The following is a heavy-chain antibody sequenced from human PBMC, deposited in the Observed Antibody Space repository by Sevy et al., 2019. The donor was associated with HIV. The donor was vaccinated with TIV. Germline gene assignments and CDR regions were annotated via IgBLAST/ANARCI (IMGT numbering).Heavy chain of an antibody. Sequence: ASVKVSCKASGYTFTGYFMHLVRQAPGQGLEWMGWINPNSGGTNYAQKFQGRVTMTRDTSISTAYMELSRLRSDDTAVYYCARGGGGHIVVYYMDVWGKGTTVTVSS. J-gene: IGHJ6*03. D-gene: IGHD2-21*01. CDR2: INPNSGGT. CDR1: GYTFTGYF. V-gene: IGHV1-2*02. CDR3: ARGGGGHIVVYYMDV.